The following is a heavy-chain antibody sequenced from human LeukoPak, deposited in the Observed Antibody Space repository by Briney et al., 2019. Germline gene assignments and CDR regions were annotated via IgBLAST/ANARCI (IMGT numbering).Heavy chain of an antibody. CDR2: HFYGGVA. Sequence: PSETLSLTCTVSGDSISREGYYWGWIRQPPGKGLEWIGSHFYGGVAYYNRPLKSRVTISIDTPNNQFSLRLTSVTAAATAVYFCVRQGALLRSFGYWGQGTLATVSS. J-gene: IGHJ4*02. V-gene: IGHV4-39*01. D-gene: IGHD3-3*01. CDR3: VRQGALLRSFGY. CDR1: GDSISREGYY.